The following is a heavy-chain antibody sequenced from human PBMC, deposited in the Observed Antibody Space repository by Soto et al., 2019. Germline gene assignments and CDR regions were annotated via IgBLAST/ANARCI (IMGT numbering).Heavy chain of an antibody. J-gene: IGHJ4*02. CDR1: GGTFSSYA. CDR2: IIPIFGTA. CDR3: AREVRGSYATPPLAFDY. Sequence: SVKVSCQASGGTFSSYAISWVRQAPGQGLEWMGGIIPIFGTANYAQKFQGRVTITADESTSTAYMELSSLRSEDTAVYYCAREVRGSYATPPLAFDYWGQGTLVTVSS. D-gene: IGHD1-26*01. V-gene: IGHV1-69*13.